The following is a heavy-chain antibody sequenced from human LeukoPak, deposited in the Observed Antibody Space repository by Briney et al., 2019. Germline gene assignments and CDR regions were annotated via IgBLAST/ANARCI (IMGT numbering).Heavy chain of an antibody. CDR1: GFTFSSYS. CDR2: ISSSSSYI. Sequence: GGSLRLSCAASGFTFSSYSMNWVRQAPGKGLEWVSSISSSSSYIYYADSVKGRFTISRDNAKNSLYLQMNSLRAEDTAVYYCARVRVVAANSEYFQHWGQGTLVTVSS. D-gene: IGHD2-15*01. V-gene: IGHV3-21*01. CDR3: ARVRVVAANSEYFQH. J-gene: IGHJ1*01.